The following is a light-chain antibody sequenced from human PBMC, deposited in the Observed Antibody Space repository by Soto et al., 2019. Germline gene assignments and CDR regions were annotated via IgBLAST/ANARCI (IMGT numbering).Light chain of an antibody. CDR3: LQDYNYPRT. V-gene: IGKV1-6*01. Sequence: ALQMTQSPSSLSASVGDRVTITCRASQGIRNDLGWYQQKPGKAPKLLIYAASSLQSGVPSRFSGSGSGTDSTLTISSLQPEDFATYYCLQDYNYPRTFGQGTKVEIK. J-gene: IGKJ1*01. CDR2: AAS. CDR1: QGIRND.